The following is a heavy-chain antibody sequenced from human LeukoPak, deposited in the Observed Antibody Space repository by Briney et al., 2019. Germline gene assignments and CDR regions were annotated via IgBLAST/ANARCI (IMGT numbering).Heavy chain of an antibody. V-gene: IGHV3-74*01. CDR1: GFTFSSNW. CDR2: INEDGSTT. J-gene: IGHJ4*02. Sequence: GGSLRLSCAASGFTFSSNWMHWVRQAPGKGLVWVSRINEDGSTTNYADSVKGRFTISKDNAKNTVYLQMNNLRADDTAVYYCVSFYETYWGRGTLVTVSS. CDR3: VSFYETY. D-gene: IGHD2-2*01.